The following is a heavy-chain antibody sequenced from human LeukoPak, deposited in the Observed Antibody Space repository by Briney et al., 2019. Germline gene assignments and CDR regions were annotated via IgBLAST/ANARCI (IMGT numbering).Heavy chain of an antibody. D-gene: IGHD3-16*01. J-gene: IGHJ5*02. V-gene: IGHV4-34*01. CDR2: INHSGST. CDR1: GGSFSGFY. CDR3: ARHYGP. Sequence: SETLSLTCAVYGGSFSGFYWSWIRQPPGKGLEWIGEINHSGSTNYNPSLKSRVIISVDTSKNQFSLKLNSVAAADTAVYYCARHYGPWGQGTLVTVSS.